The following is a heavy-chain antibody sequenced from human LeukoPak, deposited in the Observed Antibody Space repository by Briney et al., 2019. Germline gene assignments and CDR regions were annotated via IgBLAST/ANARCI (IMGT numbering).Heavy chain of an antibody. V-gene: IGHV3-23*01. Sequence: GGSLRLSCAASGFTFSSYAMSWVRQAPGKGLEWVSAISGSGGSTYYADSVKGRLTISRDNSKNTLYLQMNSLRAEDTAVYYCARGVVGASNWFDPWGQGTLVTVSS. J-gene: IGHJ5*02. D-gene: IGHD1-26*01. CDR2: ISGSGGST. CDR1: GFTFSSYA. CDR3: ARGVVGASNWFDP.